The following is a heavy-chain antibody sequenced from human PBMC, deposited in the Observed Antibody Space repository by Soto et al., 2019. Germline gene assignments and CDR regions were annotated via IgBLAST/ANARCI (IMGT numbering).Heavy chain of an antibody. D-gene: IGHD6-19*01. CDR3: ARASDSSGWYPAYYFDY. CDR2: IGTSGDT. V-gene: IGHV3-13*01. CDR1: GFTFSSYD. Sequence: GGSLRLSCAASGFTFSSYDMHWVRQATGKGLEWVSAIGTSGDTYYPGSVKGRFTISRENAKNSLYLQMNSLRAGDTAVYYCARASDSSGWYPAYYFDYWGQGTLVTVSS. J-gene: IGHJ4*02.